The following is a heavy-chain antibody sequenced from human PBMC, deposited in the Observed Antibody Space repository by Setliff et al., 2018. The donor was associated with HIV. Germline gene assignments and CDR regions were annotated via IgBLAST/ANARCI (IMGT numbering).Heavy chain of an antibody. CDR3: ARSYGYNVDY. CDR1: GDSISRYY. Sequence: SETLSLTCTVSGDSISRYYWTWIRQPPGKGLEWIGYVYYSGSSNYNPSLQSRVTISVDTSKNQFFLILSSVTAADTAMYYCARSYGYNVDYWGQGKLVTVSS. D-gene: IGHD3-16*01. V-gene: IGHV4-59*01. CDR2: VYYSGSS. J-gene: IGHJ4*02.